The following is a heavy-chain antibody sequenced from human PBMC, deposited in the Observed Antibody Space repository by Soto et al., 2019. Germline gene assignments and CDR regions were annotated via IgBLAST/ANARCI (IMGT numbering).Heavy chain of an antibody. J-gene: IGHJ4*02. Sequence: SETLSLTCTVSGGSVSSSNYNWGWIRQPPGKGLEWIGSIHYSGSTYYSPSLKSRVTISVDTSKNQFSLKLTSVTAADTAVYYCARPYSSGWYGVFDYWGQGTLVTVSS. CDR3: ARPYSSGWYGVFDY. V-gene: IGHV4-39*01. CDR1: GGSVSSSNYN. CDR2: IHYSGST. D-gene: IGHD6-19*01.